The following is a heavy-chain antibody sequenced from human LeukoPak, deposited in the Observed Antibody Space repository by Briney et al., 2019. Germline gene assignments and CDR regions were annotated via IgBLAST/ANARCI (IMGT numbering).Heavy chain of an antibody. D-gene: IGHD3-22*01. CDR1: GFTFSSYA. J-gene: IGHJ4*02. Sequence: GGFLRLSCAASGFTFSSYAMSWVRQAPGKGLEWVSAISSSGDNTYYADSVKGRFTISRDNSKNTLYLQMNSLRAEDTAVYYCAKRYYYDNSGLWDSWGQGTLVRVSS. CDR2: ISSSGDNT. CDR3: AKRYYYDNSGLWDS. V-gene: IGHV3-23*01.